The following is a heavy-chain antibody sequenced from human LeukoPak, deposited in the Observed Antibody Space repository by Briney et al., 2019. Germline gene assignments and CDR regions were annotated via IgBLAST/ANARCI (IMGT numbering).Heavy chain of an antibody. J-gene: IGHJ5*01. CDR2: ISSSSSYK. CDR1: GLTLSSYS. CDR3: ARDSKQLGVSVFDF. V-gene: IGHV3-21*01. Sequence: GGSLRLSCAASGLTLSSYSRNWVRQAPGKGLEWVSSISSSSSYKYYADSVKGRFTISRDNAKNSLYLQMNSLRAEDTAVYYCARDSKQLGVSVFDFGGQGTLVTVSS. D-gene: IGHD6-6*01.